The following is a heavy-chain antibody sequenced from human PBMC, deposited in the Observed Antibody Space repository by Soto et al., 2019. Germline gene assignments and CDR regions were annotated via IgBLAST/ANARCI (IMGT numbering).Heavy chain of an antibody. CDR2: ISYDGINK. CDR1: GFTFSSHA. J-gene: IGHJ4*02. CDR3: ASSGY. Sequence: QVQLVESGGGVVQPGRSLRLSCAASGFTFSSHAMHWVRQAPGKGLEWVAVISYDGINKYYADSVKGRFTTSRDNSKNTLFLQMNSLRAEDAGVYYCASSGYWGQGTLVTVSS. V-gene: IGHV3-30-3*01.